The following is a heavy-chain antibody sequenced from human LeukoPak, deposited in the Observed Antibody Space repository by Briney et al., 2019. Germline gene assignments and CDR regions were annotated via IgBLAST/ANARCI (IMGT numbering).Heavy chain of an antibody. CDR3: ARNFRSGSLDY. V-gene: IGHV3-33*01. CDR2: IWYDGSNK. D-gene: IGHD3-10*01. Sequence: GGSLRLSCAASGFTFNTYGMHWVRQAPGKGLEWVAVIWYDGSNKYYADSVKGRFTISRDNSKNTLHLQMNSLRAEDTAVYYCARNFRSGSLDYWGQGTLVTVSS. CDR1: GFTFNTYG. J-gene: IGHJ4*02.